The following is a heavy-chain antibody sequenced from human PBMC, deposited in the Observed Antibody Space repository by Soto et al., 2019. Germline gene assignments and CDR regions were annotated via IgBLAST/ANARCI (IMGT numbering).Heavy chain of an antibody. J-gene: IGHJ6*02. CDR3: ARDRTFNFYYGMDV. CDR1: GFTFKNYA. CDR2: ISGSGVST. V-gene: IGHV3-23*01. Sequence: LRLSCAASGFTFKNYAMSWVRLAPGRGLEWVSGISGSGVSTYYGDSVRGRFTISRDNSKITVYLQMNSLRDEDTAIYYCARDRTFNFYYGMDVWGQGTTVTVSS.